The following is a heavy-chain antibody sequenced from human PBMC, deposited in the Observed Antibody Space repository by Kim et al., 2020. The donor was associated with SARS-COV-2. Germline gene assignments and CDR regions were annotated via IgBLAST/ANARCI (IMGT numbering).Heavy chain of an antibody. CDR2: IYHGGST. Sequence: SETLSLTCAVSGGSISSDAWWSWVRQPPGKGLEWIGEIYHGGSTNYSPSLESRVTISVDKSKNQSSLKVNSVTAADTAVYYCARVSSGNYLFWGQGTTVT. V-gene: IGHV4-4*02. CDR1: GGSISSDAW. D-gene: IGHD1-26*01. J-gene: IGHJ6*02. CDR3: ARVSSGNYLF.